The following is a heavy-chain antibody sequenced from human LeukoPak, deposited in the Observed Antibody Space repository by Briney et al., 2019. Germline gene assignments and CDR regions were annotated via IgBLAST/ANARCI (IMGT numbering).Heavy chain of an antibody. CDR2: ISYDGSNK. V-gene: IGHV3-30*18. Sequence: PGRSLRLSCAASGFTFSSYGMHWVRQAPGKGLEWVAVISYDGSNKYYADSVKGRFTISRDNSKNTLYLQMNSLRAEDTAVYYCANGDIVVVPAAIDAFDIWGQGTMVTVSS. D-gene: IGHD2-2*01. J-gene: IGHJ3*02. CDR3: ANGDIVVVPAAIDAFDI. CDR1: GFTFSSYG.